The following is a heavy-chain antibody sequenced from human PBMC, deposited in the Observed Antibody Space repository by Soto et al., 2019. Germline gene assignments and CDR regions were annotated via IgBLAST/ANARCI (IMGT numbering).Heavy chain of an antibody. CDR1: GGSINSSSYF. V-gene: IGHV4-39*01. J-gene: IGHJ5*02. CDR2: IYYSGST. CDR3: AGHYSSGSRNWFDP. Sequence: SETLSLTCSVSGGSINSSSYFWGRVRQPPGKGLEWIGSIYYSGSTYYNPSLRSRVTISVDTSKNQFSLKLSSVTAADTAVFYCAGHYSSGSRNWFDPWGQGTLVTVSS. D-gene: IGHD6-19*01.